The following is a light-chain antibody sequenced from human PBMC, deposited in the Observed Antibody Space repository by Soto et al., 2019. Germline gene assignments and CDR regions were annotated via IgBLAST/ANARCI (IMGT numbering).Light chain of an antibody. CDR3: AAWDDSLSGVA. V-gene: IGLV1-47*01. J-gene: IGLJ2*01. CDR2: RNN. CDR1: SSNIGKNY. Sequence: QSVLTQPPSASGTPGQRVTISCSGSSSNIGKNYVYWYQQLPGTAPKLLIYRNNQRPSGVPDRFSGSKSGTSTSLAISGLQSEDEADYYCAAWDDSLSGVAFGGGTKLTVL.